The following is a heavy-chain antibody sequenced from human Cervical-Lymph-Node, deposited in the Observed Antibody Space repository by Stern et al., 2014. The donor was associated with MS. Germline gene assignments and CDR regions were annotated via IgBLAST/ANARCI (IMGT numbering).Heavy chain of an antibody. V-gene: IGHV3-53*01. Sequence: EVQLVESGGGVIQPGGSLRLSCTASGFTVSRDYMTWVRQAPGKGLEWVSLITNVGSAFYTDSVKRRFTISRDDSKTTVYLHMTSLRAEDTAMYYCARDTSSPERSDWWGQGTLVTVSS. J-gene: IGHJ4*02. CDR2: ITNVGSA. D-gene: IGHD1-1*01. CDR3: ARDTSSPERSDW. CDR1: GFTVSRDY.